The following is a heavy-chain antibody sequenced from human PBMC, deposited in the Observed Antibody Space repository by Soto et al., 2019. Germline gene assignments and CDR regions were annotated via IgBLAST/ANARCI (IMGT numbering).Heavy chain of an antibody. D-gene: IGHD1-1*01. CDR2: INAGNGNT. J-gene: IGHJ6*02. Sequence: ASLNFSCNPSGYTCTNYAFHWVRHAPGQRLEWMGWINAGNGNTKYSQKFQGRVTITRDTSASTAYMELSSLRSEDTAVYYCAIAPYKWNDLYYYGMDVWGQGTTVTVSS. V-gene: IGHV1-3*01. CDR3: AIAPYKWNDLYYYGMDV. CDR1: GYTCTNYA.